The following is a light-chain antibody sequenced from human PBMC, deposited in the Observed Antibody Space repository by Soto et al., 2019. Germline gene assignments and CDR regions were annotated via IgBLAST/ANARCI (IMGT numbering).Light chain of an antibody. V-gene: IGLV2-23*02. CDR2: EAN. CDR3: CSYAGSSTLWV. CDR1: SSDVGKYNL. Sequence: QPVLTQSASVSGSPGQSITISCTGTSSDVGKYNLVSWYQQHPGKAPKLIVYEANKRPSGVSNRFSGSKSGNTASLTISGLQAEDEADYHCCSYAGSSTLWVFGGGTKLTVL. J-gene: IGLJ3*02.